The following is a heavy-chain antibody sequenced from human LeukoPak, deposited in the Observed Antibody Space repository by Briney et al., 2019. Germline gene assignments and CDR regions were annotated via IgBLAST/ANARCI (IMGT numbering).Heavy chain of an antibody. V-gene: IGHV1-69*13. J-gene: IGHJ3*02. CDR1: GGTFSSYA. CDR2: IIPIFGTA. CDR3: ASDRYYYDSSGYPWAFDI. D-gene: IGHD3-22*01. Sequence: SVKVSCKASGGTFSSYAISWVRQAPGQGLEWMGGIIPIFGTANYAQKFQGRVTITADESTSTAYMELSSLRSEDTAVYYCASDRYYYDSSGYPWAFDIWGQGTMVTVSP.